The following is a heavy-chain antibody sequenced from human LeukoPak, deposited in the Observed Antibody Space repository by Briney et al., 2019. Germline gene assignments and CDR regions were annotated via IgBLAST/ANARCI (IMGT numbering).Heavy chain of an antibody. J-gene: IGHJ4*02. CDR1: GFTFTDYW. V-gene: IGHV3-23*01. CDR3: AKGLWFGELYFDY. Sequence: PGGSLRLSCAASGFTFTDYWMHWVRQAPGKGLEWVSDISGSGGSTYYADSVKGRFTISRDNSKNTLYLQMNSLRAEDTAVYYCAKGLWFGELYFDYWGQGTLVTVSS. D-gene: IGHD3-10*01. CDR2: ISGSGGST.